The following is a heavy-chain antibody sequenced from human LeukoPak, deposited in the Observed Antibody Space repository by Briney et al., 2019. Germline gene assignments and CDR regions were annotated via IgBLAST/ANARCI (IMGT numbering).Heavy chain of an antibody. J-gene: IGHJ4*02. CDR1: GDSISSSTCN. Sequence: SETLSLTCKVSGDSISSSTCNWSWIRPSPGKALEWIGYISQSGNSYSTPSLNSRATISVDRSRNHFSLTLISVTAADTAVYYCARDQVDYGIPVHFDSWGKGTLVTVSS. D-gene: IGHD4/OR15-4a*01. CDR2: ISQSGNS. CDR3: ARDQVDYGIPVHFDS. V-gene: IGHV4-30-2*06.